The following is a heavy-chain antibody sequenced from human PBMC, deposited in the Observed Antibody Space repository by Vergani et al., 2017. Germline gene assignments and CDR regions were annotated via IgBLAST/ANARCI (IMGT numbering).Heavy chain of an antibody. CDR2: ISGSGGST. CDR3: AKDQWYSSSCFDY. J-gene: IGHJ4*02. D-gene: IGHD6-13*01. Sequence: EVQLLESGGGLVQPGGSLRLSCAASGFTFSSYAMSWVRQAPGKGLEWVSAISGSGGSTYYADSVKGRFTIARDNSKNTLYLQMNSLRAEDTAVYYCAKDQWYSSSCFDYWGQGTLVTVSS. V-gene: IGHV3-23*01. CDR1: GFTFSSYA.